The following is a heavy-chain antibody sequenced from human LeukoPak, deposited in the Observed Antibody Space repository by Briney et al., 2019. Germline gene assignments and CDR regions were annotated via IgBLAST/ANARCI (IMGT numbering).Heavy chain of an antibody. CDR2: ISSSSSYI. V-gene: IGHV3-21*01. D-gene: IGHD3-3*01. Sequence: SGGSLRLSCAASGFTFSSYSMNWVRQAPGKGLEWVSSISSSSSYIYYADSVKGRFTIFRDNSKNTLYLQMNSLRAEDTAVYYCAKDREYYDFWSGYSMPYWGQGTLVTVSS. CDR3: AKDREYYDFWSGYSMPY. J-gene: IGHJ4*02. CDR1: GFTFSSYS.